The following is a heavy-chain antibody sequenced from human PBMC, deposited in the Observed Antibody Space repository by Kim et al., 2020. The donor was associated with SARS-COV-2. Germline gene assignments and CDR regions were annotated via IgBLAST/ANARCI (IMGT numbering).Heavy chain of an antibody. CDR3: ARHIAAAGTGSAFDI. V-gene: IGHV4-39*01. CDR2: IYYSGST. D-gene: IGHD6-13*01. Sequence: ETLSLTCTVSGGSISSSSYYWGWIRQPPGKGLEWIGSIYYSGSTYYNPSLKSRVTISVDTSKNQFSLKLSSVTAADTAVYYCARHIAAAGTGSAFDIWGQGTMVTVSS. J-gene: IGHJ3*02. CDR1: GGSISSSSYY.